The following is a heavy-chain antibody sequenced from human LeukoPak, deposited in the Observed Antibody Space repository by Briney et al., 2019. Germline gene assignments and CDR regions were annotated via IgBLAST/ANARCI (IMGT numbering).Heavy chain of an antibody. J-gene: IGHJ4*02. CDR2: FDPEDGET. CDR1: GGTLSSYA. V-gene: IGHV1-24*01. CDR3: ATRDDHDFWSGYYY. D-gene: IGHD3-3*01. Sequence: ASVKVSCKASGGTLSSYAISWVRQAPGQGLEWMGGFDPEDGETIYAQKFQGRVTMTEDTSTDTAYMELSSLRSEDTAVYYCATRDDHDFWSGYYYWGQGTLVTVSS.